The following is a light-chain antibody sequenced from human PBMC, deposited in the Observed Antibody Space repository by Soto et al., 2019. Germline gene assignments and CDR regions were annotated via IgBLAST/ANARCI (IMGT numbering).Light chain of an antibody. Sequence: QSALTHPLSGSGSPGQSVPISCTGTSSDVGSSNGVSWYQQPPGTAPKLMIYDVSNRPSGVPDRFSGPKSGNTASLTISGLQAEDEADYYCSSYTSSSTYVFGSGTKVTVL. CDR1: SSDVGSSNG. V-gene: IGLV2-18*02. CDR2: DVS. J-gene: IGLJ1*01. CDR3: SSYTSSSTYV.